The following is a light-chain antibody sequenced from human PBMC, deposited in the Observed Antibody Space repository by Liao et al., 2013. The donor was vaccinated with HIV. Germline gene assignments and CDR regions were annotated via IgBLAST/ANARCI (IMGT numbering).Light chain of an antibody. Sequence: SYELTQPPSVSVAPGKTARITCGGDNIGDKGVHWYQQKPGQAPVLVIFYDNDRPSGIPARFSGANSGNTATLTISRVEAGDEADYYCHVWDSISDHVVFGGGTKLTVL. CDR2: YDN. CDR3: HVWDSISDHVV. J-gene: IGLJ2*01. V-gene: IGLV3-21*01. CDR1: NIGDKG.